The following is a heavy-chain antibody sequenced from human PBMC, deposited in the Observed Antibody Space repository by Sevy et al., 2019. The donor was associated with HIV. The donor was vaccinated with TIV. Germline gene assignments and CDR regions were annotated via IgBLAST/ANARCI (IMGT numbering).Heavy chain of an antibody. D-gene: IGHD3-16*01. J-gene: IGHJ3*02. CDR3: VRERARSITFDI. CDR2: VSFDGGSK. Sequence: GGSLRLSCEASGFTFNNFPIHWVRQAPGKGLEWVGVVSFDGGSKYYADSVRGRFPVSRDNSKNTVYLQLNSLRAEDTAVYYCVRERARSITFDIWGEGTLVTVSS. CDR1: GFTFNNFP. V-gene: IGHV3-30-3*01.